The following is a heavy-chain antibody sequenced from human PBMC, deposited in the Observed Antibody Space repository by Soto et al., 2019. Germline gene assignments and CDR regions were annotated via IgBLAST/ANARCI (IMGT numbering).Heavy chain of an antibody. D-gene: IGHD4-4*01. CDR2: IYYSGST. Sequence: SETLSLTCTVSGGSISSGDYYWSWIRQPPGKGLEWIGYIYYSGSTYYNPSLKSRVTISVDTSKNQFSLKLSSVTAADTAVYYCARGGSFGLQFGLDYWGQGTLVTVSS. V-gene: IGHV4-30-4*01. CDR1: GGSISSGDYY. CDR3: ARGGSFGLQFGLDY. J-gene: IGHJ4*02.